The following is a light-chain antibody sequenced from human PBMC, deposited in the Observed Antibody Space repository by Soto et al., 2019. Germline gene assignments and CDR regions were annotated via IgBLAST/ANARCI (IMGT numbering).Light chain of an antibody. CDR2: DAS. V-gene: IGKV1-5*01. J-gene: IGKJ1*01. CDR3: QQYNSMT. Sequence: IQMTQSPSTLSASVGDRVTITCRASQSISSWLAWYQQKPGKAPKLLIYDASSLESGVPSRFSGSGSGTEFTLTISSLQPDDFATYYCQQYNSMTFGQGTKVDIK. CDR1: QSISSW.